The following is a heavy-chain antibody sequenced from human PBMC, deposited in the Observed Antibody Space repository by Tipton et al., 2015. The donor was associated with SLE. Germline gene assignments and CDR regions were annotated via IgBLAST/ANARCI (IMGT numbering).Heavy chain of an antibody. V-gene: IGHV4-59*12. D-gene: IGHD2-2*01. CDR3: ARDWCSSTSCYGYYYMDV. CDR1: GGSISNYY. Sequence: TLSLTCTVSGGSISNYYWTWIRQAPGRGLEWIGHTYHTGSTNYNPTLESRVTISVDKSKNQFSLKLTSVTAADTAVYYCARDWCSSTSCYGYYYMDVWGKGTTVTVSS. J-gene: IGHJ6*03. CDR2: TYHTGST.